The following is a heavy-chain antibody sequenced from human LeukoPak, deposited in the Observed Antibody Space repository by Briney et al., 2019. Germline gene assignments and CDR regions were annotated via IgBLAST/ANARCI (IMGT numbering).Heavy chain of an antibody. J-gene: IGHJ6*02. CDR2: ISYDGSNK. CDR1: GFTFSSYG. D-gene: IGHD3-22*01. CDR3: AKGSSGYYDSSGYSGMDV. V-gene: IGHV3-30*18. Sequence: GGSLRLSCAASGFTFSSYGMHWVRQAPGKGLEWVAVISYDGSNKYYADSVKGRFTISRDNSKNTLYLQMNSLRAEDTAVYYCAKGSSGYYDSSGYSGMDVWGQGTTVTVSS.